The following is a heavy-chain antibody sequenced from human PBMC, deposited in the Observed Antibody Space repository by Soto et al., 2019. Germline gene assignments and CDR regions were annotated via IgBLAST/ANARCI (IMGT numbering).Heavy chain of an antibody. D-gene: IGHD2-15*01. CDR3: AKRHCSGTSCYHFDY. CDR1: GFTFNNYA. J-gene: IGHJ4*02. CDR2: ISDSGSST. V-gene: IGHV3-23*01. Sequence: GGSLRLSCVASGFTFNNYAMSWVRQAPGKGLEWVSRISDSGSSTYHADSVKGRFTISRDNSKNTLYMQMNSLRAEDTAVYYCAKRHCSGTSCYHFDYWGQGTQVTVSS.